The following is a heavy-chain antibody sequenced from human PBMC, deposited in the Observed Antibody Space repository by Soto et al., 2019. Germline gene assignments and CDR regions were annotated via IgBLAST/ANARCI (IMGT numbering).Heavy chain of an antibody. J-gene: IGHJ5*02. D-gene: IGHD3-10*01. CDR2: IDHRGTS. CDR3: ARESAGSGKNNWFDP. Sequence: SETLSLTCIVSGAIIRGSSYFWAWIRQPPGKGLEWIANIDHRGTSYSQPSLKSRVTISVDTSKNQFSLKLSSVTAADTAVYYCARESAGSGKNNWFDPWGQGTLVTVSS. CDR1: GAIIRGSSYF. V-gene: IGHV4-39*02.